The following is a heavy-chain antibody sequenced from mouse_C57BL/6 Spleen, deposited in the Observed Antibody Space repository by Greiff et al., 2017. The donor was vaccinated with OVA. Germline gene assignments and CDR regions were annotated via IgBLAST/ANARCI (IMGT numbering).Heavy chain of an antibody. J-gene: IGHJ4*01. V-gene: IGHV1-53*01. CDR1: GYTFTSYW. D-gene: IGHD1-1*01. CDR3: ARSPLITTVVPYAMDY. Sequence: VQLQQPGTELVKPGASVKLSCKASGYTFTSYWMHWVKQRPGQGLEWIGNINPSNGGTNYNEKFKSKATLTVDKSSSTAYMQLSSLTSEDSAVYYCARSPLITTVVPYAMDYWGQGTSVTVSS. CDR2: INPSNGGT.